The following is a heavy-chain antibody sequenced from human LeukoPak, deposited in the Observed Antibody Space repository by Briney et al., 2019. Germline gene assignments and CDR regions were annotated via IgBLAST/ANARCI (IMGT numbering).Heavy chain of an antibody. Sequence: SQTLSLTCTVSGGSISSGGYYWSWIRQHPGKGLEWIGYIYYSGSTYYNPSLKSRVTISVDTSKNQFSLKLSSVTAADTAVYYCARECSSTSCALVWGQGTLVTVSS. CDR3: ARECSSTSCALV. CDR2: IYYSGST. J-gene: IGHJ4*02. D-gene: IGHD2-2*01. CDR1: GGSISSGGYY. V-gene: IGHV4-31*03.